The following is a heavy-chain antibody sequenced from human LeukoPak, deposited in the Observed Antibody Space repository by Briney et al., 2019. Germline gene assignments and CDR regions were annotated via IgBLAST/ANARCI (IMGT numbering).Heavy chain of an antibody. D-gene: IGHD2-2*02. Sequence: GGSLRLSCAAPGFTFSSYWMHWVRQAPGKGLVWVSRINSDGSSTSYADSVKGRFTISRDNAKNTLYLQMNSLRAEDTAVYYCARAGYCRSTSCYNYWGQGTLVTVSS. J-gene: IGHJ4*02. CDR2: INSDGSST. CDR1: GFTFSSYW. V-gene: IGHV3-74*01. CDR3: ARAGYCRSTSCYNY.